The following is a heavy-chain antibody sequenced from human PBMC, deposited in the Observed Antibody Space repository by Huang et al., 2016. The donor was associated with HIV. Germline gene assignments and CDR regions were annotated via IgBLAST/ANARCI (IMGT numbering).Heavy chain of an antibody. CDR1: GYSIGSGGHY. V-gene: IGHV4-30-4*08. D-gene: IGHD3-10*01. CDR2: LYYSGST. Sequence: QVQLQESGPGLVKPSQTLSLTCTVSGYSIGSGGHYWSWIRQPPGTGLEWIGFLYYSGSTYHKPSLKSRVNISVDTSKNQFSLKLSSATAADTAVYFCSRALYYHGSGSYSDYWGRGTLVTVSS. J-gene: IGHJ4*02. CDR3: SRALYYHGSGSYSDY.